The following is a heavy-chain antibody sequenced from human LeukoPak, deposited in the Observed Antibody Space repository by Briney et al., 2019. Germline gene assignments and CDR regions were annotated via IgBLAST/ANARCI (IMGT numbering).Heavy chain of an antibody. CDR3: ARGIIGTFDN. CDR1: GFTFSSYA. V-gene: IGHV4-39*01. CDR2: VYFIGST. J-gene: IGHJ4*02. D-gene: IGHD1-7*01. Sequence: GSLRLSCAASGFTFSSYAMSWVRQAPGKGLEWIGSVYFIGSTYYNPSLKSRVTISVDTSKDQFSLQLTSVTAADTAVYYCARGIIGTFDNWGQGLLV.